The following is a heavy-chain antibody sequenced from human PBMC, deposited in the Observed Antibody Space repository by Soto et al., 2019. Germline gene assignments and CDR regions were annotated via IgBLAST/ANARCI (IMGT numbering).Heavy chain of an antibody. CDR1: GYTNAAYF. D-gene: IGHD6-6*01. J-gene: IGHJ4*02. CDR3: ARGHRGQLFSPFDY. CDR2: INPNTGGT. V-gene: IGHV1-2*02. Sequence: ASVKVSCKASGYTNAAYFTHWVRQAPGQGLEWMGWINPNTGGTNYAQKFRGRVSMTRDTSISTAYMELSRLASDDTSIYYCARGHRGQLFSPFDYWRQGPLVTVPQ.